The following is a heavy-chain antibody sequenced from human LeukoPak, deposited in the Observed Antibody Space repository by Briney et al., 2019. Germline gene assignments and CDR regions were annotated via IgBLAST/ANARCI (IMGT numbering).Heavy chain of an antibody. CDR2: IYTSGST. Sequence: PSETLSLTCTVSGGSISSSSYYWAWIRQPAGKGLEWIGRIYTSGSTNYNPSLKSRVTISVDTSKNQFSLKLTSMTAADTAVYYCARGALLWFGAKMEYYFDYWGQGTLLSVSS. J-gene: IGHJ4*02. CDR1: GGSISSSSYY. CDR3: ARGALLWFGAKMEYYFDY. D-gene: IGHD3-10*01. V-gene: IGHV4-61*02.